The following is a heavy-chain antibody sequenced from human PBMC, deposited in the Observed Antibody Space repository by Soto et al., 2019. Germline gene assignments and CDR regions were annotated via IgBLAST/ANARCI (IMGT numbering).Heavy chain of an antibody. CDR3: AREYAFSSDY. J-gene: IGHJ4*02. Sequence: SETLSLTCTVSGGSISSGDYYWSWIRQPPGKGLEWIGYIYYSGSTYYNPSLKSRVTISVDTFRNQISLNLHSVTAADTAVYYCAREYAFSSDYWGQGTVVTVSS. V-gene: IGHV4-30-4*02. CDR2: IYYSGST. D-gene: IGHD2-2*01. CDR1: GGSISSGDYY.